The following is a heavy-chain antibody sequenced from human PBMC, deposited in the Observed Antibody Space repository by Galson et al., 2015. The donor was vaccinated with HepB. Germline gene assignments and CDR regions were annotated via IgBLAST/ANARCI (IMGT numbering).Heavy chain of an antibody. J-gene: IGHJ6*02. V-gene: IGHV3-30*18. CDR2: ISYDGSYK. D-gene: IGHD2-15*01. CDR3: AKDQVVAGSLYFCYGMDV. Sequence: SLRLSCAASGFSFNSYGMHWVRQAPGKGLEWVALISYDGSYKYYVDSVKGRFTISRDNSKNTVYLQMNSLRAEDTAVYYCAKDQVVAGSLYFCYGMDVGGQGTTVTVSS. CDR1: GFSFNSYG.